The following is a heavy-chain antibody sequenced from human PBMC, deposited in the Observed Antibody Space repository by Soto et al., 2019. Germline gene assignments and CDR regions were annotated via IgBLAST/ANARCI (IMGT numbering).Heavy chain of an antibody. CDR3: ARAVPFCLGP. CDR2: IYDSVTT. D-gene: IGHD3-16*01. Sequence: QVQLQESGPGLVKPSGTLSLTCAVSGGSISSNEWWSWVRQPPGKGLEWIVEIYDSVTTNYNPSLKSRVTISIAKSKTQFSLKLTALTAADTALYYCARAVPFCLGPWGQGTLVTVSS. CDR1: GGSISSNEW. V-gene: IGHV4-4*02. J-gene: IGHJ5*02.